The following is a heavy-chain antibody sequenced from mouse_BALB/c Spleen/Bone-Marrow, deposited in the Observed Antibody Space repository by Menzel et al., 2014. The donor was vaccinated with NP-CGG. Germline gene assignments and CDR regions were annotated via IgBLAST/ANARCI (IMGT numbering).Heavy chain of an antibody. CDR3: ATGFAY. CDR2: IRLKSNNYAT. Sequence: DVMLVESGGGLVQPGGSMKLSCVASGFTFSNYWMNWVRPSPEKGLEWVAEIRLKSNNYATHYAESVKGRFTISRDDSKSSVYLQMNNLRAEDTGIYYCATGFAYWGQGTLVTVSA. J-gene: IGHJ3*01. CDR1: GFTFSNYW. V-gene: IGHV6-6*02.